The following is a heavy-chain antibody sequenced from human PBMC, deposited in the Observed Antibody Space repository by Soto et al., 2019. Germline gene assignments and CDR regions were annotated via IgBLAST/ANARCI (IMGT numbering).Heavy chain of an antibody. V-gene: IGHV3-73*02. Sequence: EVQLVESGGGLVQPGGSLKLSCAASGFTFSGSAMHWVRQASGKGLEWVGRIRSKANSYATAYAASVKGRFTISRDDSKNTAYLQMNSLKTEDTAVYYCTTQEGEPRRNVWGQGPLVTVSS. CDR1: GFTFSGSA. J-gene: IGHJ4*02. D-gene: IGHD2-21*01. CDR3: TTQEGEPRRNV. CDR2: IRSKANSYAT.